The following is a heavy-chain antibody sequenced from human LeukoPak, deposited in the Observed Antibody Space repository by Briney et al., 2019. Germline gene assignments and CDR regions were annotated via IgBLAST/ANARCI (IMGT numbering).Heavy chain of an antibody. J-gene: IGHJ4*02. CDR1: VLTFSTYW. Sequence: GGSLRLACAPAVLTFSTYWTHCVRHAPGKGLVWVSRIKGDGSSIMYADSVRGRFTISRNVAKNTLYLQMNRLRAEDTAVYYCAKERVLGGTSNVVDWGQGTLVTVSA. V-gene: IGHV3-74*03. CDR2: IKGDGSSI. CDR3: AKERVLGGTSNVVD. D-gene: IGHD1-1*01.